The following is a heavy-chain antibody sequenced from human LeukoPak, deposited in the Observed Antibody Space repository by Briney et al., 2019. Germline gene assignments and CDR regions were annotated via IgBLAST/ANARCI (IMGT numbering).Heavy chain of an antibody. CDR1: GFTFSSYA. CDR2: ISYDGSNK. Sequence: GGSLRLSCAASGFTFSSYAMHWVRQAPGKGLEWVAVISYDGSNKYYADSVKGRFTISRDNSKNTLYLQMNSLRAEDTAVYYCAKAPYYYGSGSYYSMVVGFDYWGQGTLVTVSS. J-gene: IGHJ4*02. V-gene: IGHV3-30-3*01. D-gene: IGHD3-10*01. CDR3: AKAPYYYGSGSYYSMVVGFDY.